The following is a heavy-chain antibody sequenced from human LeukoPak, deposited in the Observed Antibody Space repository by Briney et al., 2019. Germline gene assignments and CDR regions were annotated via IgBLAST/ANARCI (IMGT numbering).Heavy chain of an antibody. J-gene: IGHJ4*02. Sequence: GGSLRLSCAASGFTFSSYSMNWVRRAPGKGLEWVSSISRSSSHMYYADYADSVKGRFTTSRDNAKNSLYLQMNSLRAEDTAVYYCAGGITAADPFDYWGQGTLVTVSS. CDR2: ISRSSSHM. CDR1: GFTFSSYS. CDR3: AGGITAADPFDY. D-gene: IGHD6-13*01. V-gene: IGHV3-21*01.